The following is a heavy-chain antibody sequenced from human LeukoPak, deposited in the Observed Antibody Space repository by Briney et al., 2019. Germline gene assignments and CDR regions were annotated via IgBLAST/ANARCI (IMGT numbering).Heavy chain of an antibody. CDR2: IWYDGSNK. CDR3: ARVREYSYGYYYYGMDV. D-gene: IGHD5-18*01. Sequence: PGGSLRLSCAASGFTFSSYGMHWVRQAPGKGLEWVAVIWYDGSNKYYADSVKGRFTISRDNSKNTLYLQMNSLRAEDTAVYYCARVREYSYGYYYYGMDVWGQGTTVTVSS. V-gene: IGHV3-33*01. CDR1: GFTFSSYG. J-gene: IGHJ6*02.